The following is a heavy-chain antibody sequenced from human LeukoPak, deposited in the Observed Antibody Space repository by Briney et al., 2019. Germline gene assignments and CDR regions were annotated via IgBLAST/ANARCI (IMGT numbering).Heavy chain of an antibody. V-gene: IGHV5-51*01. D-gene: IGHD1-26*01. J-gene: IGHJ4*02. CDR2: ISPDDSEI. Sequence: KLGESLKISCKGSGYSFTTYWIAWVRQMPGRGLEWMGIISPDDSEIRYSPSFRGQVTISADKSTSTAYLQWSRLTASDTATYYCASHEGSGSYYSYWGQGTLVTVSS. CDR3: ASHEGSGSYYSY. CDR1: GYSFTTYW.